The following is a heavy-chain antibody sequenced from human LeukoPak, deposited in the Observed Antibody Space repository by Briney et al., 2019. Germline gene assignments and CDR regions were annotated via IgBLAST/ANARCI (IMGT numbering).Heavy chain of an antibody. CDR2: IYYSGYT. CDR3: ARFLSTMIVVVTGAFDI. J-gene: IGHJ3*02. D-gene: IGHD3-22*01. V-gene: IGHV4-39*07. Sequence: PSETLSLTCTVSGGSISSSSYYWGWIRQPPGKGLEWIGSIYYSGYTYYNPSLKSRVTISVDTSKNQFSLKLSSVTAADTAVYYCARFLSTMIVVVTGAFDIWGQGTMVTVSS. CDR1: GGSISSSSYY.